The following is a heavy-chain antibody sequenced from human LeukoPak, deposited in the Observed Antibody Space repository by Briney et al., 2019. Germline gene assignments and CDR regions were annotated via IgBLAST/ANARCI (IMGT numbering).Heavy chain of an antibody. V-gene: IGHV4-59*08. J-gene: IGHJ5*02. CDR1: GGSISSFY. Sequence: KPSETLSLTCTVSGGSISSFYWSWIRQPPGKGLGWIGYIYYSGSTNYNPSLKSRVTISVDTSKNQFSLKLSSVTAADTAVYYCAGLRGYSYGSIRGVWFDPWGQGTLVTVSS. CDR3: AGLRGYSYGSIRGVWFDP. D-gene: IGHD5-18*01. CDR2: IYYSGST.